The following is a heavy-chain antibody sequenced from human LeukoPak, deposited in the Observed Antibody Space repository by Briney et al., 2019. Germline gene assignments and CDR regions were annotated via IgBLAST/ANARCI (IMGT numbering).Heavy chain of an antibody. CDR3: ARDHYGGTDAFDI. D-gene: IGHD4-23*01. CDR2: IIPILGIA. J-gene: IGHJ3*02. CDR1: GGTFSSYA. Sequence: SVKVSCKASGGTFSSYAISWVRQAPGQGLEWMGRIIPILGIANYAQKFQGRVTITADKSTSTAYMELSSLRSEDTAVYYCARDHYGGTDAFDIRGQGTMVTVSS. V-gene: IGHV1-69*04.